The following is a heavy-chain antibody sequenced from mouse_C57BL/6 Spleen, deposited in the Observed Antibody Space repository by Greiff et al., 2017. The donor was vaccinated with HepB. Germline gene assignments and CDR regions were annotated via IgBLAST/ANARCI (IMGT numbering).Heavy chain of an antibody. D-gene: IGHD1-1*01. CDR3: ARPYYGSSYWFAY. J-gene: IGHJ3*01. CDR1: GYTFTSYW. V-gene: IGHV1-64*01. Sequence: QVQLQQPGAELVKPGASVKLSCKASGYTFTSYWMHWVKQRPGQGLEWIGMIHPNSGSTNYNEKFKSKATLTVDKSSSTAYMQLSSLTSEDSAVYYCARPYYGSSYWFAYWGQGTLVTVSA. CDR2: IHPNSGST.